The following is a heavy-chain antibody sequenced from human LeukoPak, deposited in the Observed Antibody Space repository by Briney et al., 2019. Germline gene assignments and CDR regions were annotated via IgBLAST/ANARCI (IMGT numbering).Heavy chain of an antibody. Sequence: TSETLSLTCTVSGGSISSYYWSWIRQPPGKGLEWIGYIYYSGSTNYNPSLKSRVTISVDTSKNQFSLKLSSVTAADTAVYYCARLNSSSWYGYYYYYMDVWGKGTTVTISS. CDR2: IYYSGST. J-gene: IGHJ6*03. D-gene: IGHD6-13*01. V-gene: IGHV4-59*01. CDR3: ARLNSSSWYGYYYYYMDV. CDR1: GGSISSYY.